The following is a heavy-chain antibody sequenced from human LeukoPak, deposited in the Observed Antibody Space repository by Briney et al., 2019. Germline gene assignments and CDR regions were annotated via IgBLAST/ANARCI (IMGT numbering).Heavy chain of an antibody. CDR1: GLTFSTYW. V-gene: IGHV3-7*01. J-gene: IGHJ4*02. Sequence: GGYLRLSCEVSGLTFSTYWMTWVRQAPGKGPEWVASINQNGREKYYVDSVKGRFTISRDNAKDSLYLQMNSLRDEDTAVYYCARSLGDDWGQGTLVTVSS. CDR3: ARSLGDD. D-gene: IGHD3-16*01. CDR2: INQNGREK.